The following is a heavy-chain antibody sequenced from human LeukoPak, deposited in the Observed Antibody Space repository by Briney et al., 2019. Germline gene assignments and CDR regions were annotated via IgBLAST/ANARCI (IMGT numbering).Heavy chain of an antibody. J-gene: IGHJ6*02. Sequence: SETLSLTCTVSGGSISSYYWSWIRQPPGKGLEWIGYIYYSGSTNYNPSLKSRVTISVDTSKNQFSLKLSSVTAADTAVYYCAREPDYYDSSSYYYYYGMDVWGQGTTVTVSS. CDR1: GGSISSYY. D-gene: IGHD3-22*01. CDR2: IYYSGST. V-gene: IGHV4-59*01. CDR3: AREPDYYDSSSYYYYYGMDV.